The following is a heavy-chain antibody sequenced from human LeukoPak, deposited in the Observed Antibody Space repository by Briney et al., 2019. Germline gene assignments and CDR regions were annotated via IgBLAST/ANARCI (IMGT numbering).Heavy chain of an antibody. CDR2: INPSGGT. J-gene: IGHJ4*02. CDR1: GYTFTGYY. D-gene: IGHD3-3*01. V-gene: IGHV1-2*02. Sequence: ASVKVSCKASGYTFTGYYMHWVRQAPGQGLEWMGIINPSGGTNYAQKFQGRVTMTRGTSISTAYMELSRLRSDDTAVYYCARAEYYDFWSGYHSTPLRFDYWGQGTLVTVSS. CDR3: ARAEYYDFWSGYHSTPLRFDY.